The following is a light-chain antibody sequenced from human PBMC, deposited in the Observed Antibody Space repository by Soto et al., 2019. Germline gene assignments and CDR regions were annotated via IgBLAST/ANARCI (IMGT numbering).Light chain of an antibody. CDR3: AAWDDSLNGVI. CDR1: SSNIGSNT. J-gene: IGLJ2*01. CDR2: NNN. Sequence: QSVLTQPPSASGTPGQRVTISCSGSSSNIGSNTVNWYQQVPGTAPKLLIYNNNQRPSGVPDRFSGSKSGTSVSLAISGHQSEDEADYYCAAWDDSLNGVIFGGGTKLTVL. V-gene: IGLV1-44*01.